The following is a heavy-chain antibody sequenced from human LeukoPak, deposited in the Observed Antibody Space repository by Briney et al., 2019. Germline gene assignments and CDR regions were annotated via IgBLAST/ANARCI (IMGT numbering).Heavy chain of an antibody. Sequence: HPGGSLRFSCAASGFTFSSYGMHWVRQAPGKGLEWVAVISYDGSNKYYADSVKGRFTISRDNSKNTLYLQMNSLRAEDTAVYYCAKDHRKYSYGPLDYWGQGTLVTVSS. CDR3: AKDHRKYSYGPLDY. J-gene: IGHJ4*02. CDR1: GFTFSSYG. D-gene: IGHD5-18*01. V-gene: IGHV3-30*18. CDR2: ISYDGSNK.